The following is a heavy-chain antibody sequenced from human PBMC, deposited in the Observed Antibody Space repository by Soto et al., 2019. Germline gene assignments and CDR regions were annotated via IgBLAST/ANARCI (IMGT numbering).Heavy chain of an antibody. CDR1: GGTFSTYV. V-gene: IGHV1-69*12. D-gene: IGHD1-26*01. Sequence: QVQLVQSGAEVKKPGSSVKVPCKASGGTFSTYVISWVRQAPGQGLEWMGGIIPVFATTNYAQKFQGRVTITADESTRTGYMELNSLRSEDTAVYYCARGRIAGAATDFYYYGMDVWGQGTSVTVSS. CDR3: ARGRIAGAATDFYYYGMDV. CDR2: IIPVFATT. J-gene: IGHJ6*02.